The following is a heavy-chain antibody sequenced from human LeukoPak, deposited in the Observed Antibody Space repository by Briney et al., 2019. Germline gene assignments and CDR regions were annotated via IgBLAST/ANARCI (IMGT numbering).Heavy chain of an antibody. J-gene: IGHJ5*02. CDR2: ISGSGGNT. V-gene: IGHV3-23*01. Sequence: PGGSLRLSCAASGFTFSSYAMTWDRQAPGKGLEWVSGISGSGGNTYYADSVKGRFTISRDNSKNTLYLQMNSLRAEDTAVYYCAKARGVDNCNYWFDPWGRGTPVTVSS. CDR1: GFTFSSYA. CDR3: AKARGVDNCNYWFDP. D-gene: IGHD1-20*01.